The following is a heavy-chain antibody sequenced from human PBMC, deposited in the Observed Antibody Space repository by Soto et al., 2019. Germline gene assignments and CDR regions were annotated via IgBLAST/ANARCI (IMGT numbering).Heavy chain of an antibody. D-gene: IGHD1-26*01. J-gene: IGHJ2*01. CDR2: IRNRVDNYAT. CDR3: ATLPHVDGGTGGRYLDL. V-gene: IGHV3-73*02. CDR1: GFTFSVSA. Sequence: EVQLVESGGGLVQPGGSLRLSCAASGFTFSVSAMHWVRQGSGRGLEWIGRIRNRVDNYATVYAASVTGRFTISRDDSRNTAYLQMNTLSPGDTAMYSCATLPHVDGGTGGRYLDLWGRGTLVTVSS.